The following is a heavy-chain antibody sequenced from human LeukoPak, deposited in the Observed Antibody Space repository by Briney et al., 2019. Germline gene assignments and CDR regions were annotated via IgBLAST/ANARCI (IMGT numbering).Heavy chain of an antibody. D-gene: IGHD4-23*01. CDR2: ISSSSSYI. J-gene: IGHJ4*02. Sequence: GGSLRLSCAASGFTFSSYSMNWVRQAPGKGLEWVSSISSSSSYIYYADSVKGRFTISRDNAKNSLYLQMNSLRAEDTAVYYYARALVTPGYFDYWGQGTLVTVSS. CDR1: GFTFSSYS. V-gene: IGHV3-21*01. CDR3: ARALVTPGYFDY.